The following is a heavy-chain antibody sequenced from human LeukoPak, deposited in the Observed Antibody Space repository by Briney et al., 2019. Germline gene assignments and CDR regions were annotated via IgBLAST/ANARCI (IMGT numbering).Heavy chain of an antibody. D-gene: IGHD3-10*02. CDR2: ISSSGSTI. J-gene: IGHJ6*04. CDR3: AELGITMIGGV. Sequence: GGSLRLSRAASGFTFSSYAMSWVRQAPGKGLEWVSYISSSGSTIYYADSVKGRFTIPRDNAKNSLYLQMNSLRAEDTAVYYCAELGITMIGGVWGKGTTVTISS. V-gene: IGHV3-48*03. CDR1: GFTFSSYA.